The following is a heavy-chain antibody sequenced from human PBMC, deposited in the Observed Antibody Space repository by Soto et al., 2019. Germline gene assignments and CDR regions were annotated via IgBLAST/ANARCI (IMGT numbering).Heavy chain of an antibody. Sequence: GASVNVSCKTSGYTFTGYYMHWVRQAPGQGLEWMGWINPNSGGTNYAQKFQGWVTMTRDTSISTAYMELSRLRSDETAVYYCAREDGSLDSSGYKGSFAYWYQETLVTVS. CDR1: GYTFTGYY. CDR3: AREDGSLDSSGYKGSFAY. V-gene: IGHV1-2*04. J-gene: IGHJ4*02. D-gene: IGHD3-22*01. CDR2: INPNSGGT.